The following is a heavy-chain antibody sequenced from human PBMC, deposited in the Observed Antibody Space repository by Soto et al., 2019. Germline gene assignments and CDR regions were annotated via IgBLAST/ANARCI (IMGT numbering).Heavy chain of an antibody. J-gene: IGHJ4*02. CDR3: ARALSAAAGLYFDY. V-gene: IGHV4-4*07. D-gene: IGHD6-13*01. Sequence: SENLSLTCTVAGVSISCFYWSWIMQPAGKGLEWVGRIHTSEVTNYNPSLKSRLTMSVDTSKNQFSLNLISLTAADTAVYYCARALSAAAGLYFDYWGQGNPVTVSS. CDR2: IHTSEVT. CDR1: GVSISCFY.